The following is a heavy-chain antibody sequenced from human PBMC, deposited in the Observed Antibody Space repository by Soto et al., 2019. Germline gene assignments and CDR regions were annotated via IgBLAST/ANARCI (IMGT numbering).Heavy chain of an antibody. Sequence: TSETLSLTCTVSGGSISSGGYSWSWIRQPPGKGLEWIGYIYHSGSTYYNPSLKSRVTISVDRSKNQFSLKLSSVTAADTAVYYCARVGLGRSYYYDSSGYDDAFDIWGQGTMVTVSS. CDR3: ARVGLGRSYYYDSSGYDDAFDI. J-gene: IGHJ3*02. D-gene: IGHD3-22*01. V-gene: IGHV4-30-2*01. CDR2: IYHSGST. CDR1: GGSISSGGYS.